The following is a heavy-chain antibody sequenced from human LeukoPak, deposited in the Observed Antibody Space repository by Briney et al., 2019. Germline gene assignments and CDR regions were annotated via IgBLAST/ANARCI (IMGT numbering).Heavy chain of an antibody. CDR1: GYTFTGYG. J-gene: IGHJ4*02. Sequence: ASVKVSCKASGYTFTGYGISWVRQAPGQGLEWMGWISAYNGNTNYAQKLQGRVTMTTDTSTSTAYMELRSLRSDDTAVYYCARTSYQLPEYYFDYWGQGTLVTVSS. D-gene: IGHD2-2*01. CDR2: ISAYNGNT. V-gene: IGHV1-18*01. CDR3: ARTSYQLPEYYFDY.